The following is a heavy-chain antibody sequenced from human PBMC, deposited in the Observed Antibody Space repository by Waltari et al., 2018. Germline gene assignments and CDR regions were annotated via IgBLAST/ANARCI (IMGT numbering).Heavy chain of an antibody. V-gene: IGHV3-23*01. J-gene: IGHJ6*02. CDR1: GFTFSSYA. Sequence: EVQLLESGGGLVQPGGSLRLSCAASGFTFSSYAMSWVRQAPGKGLEWVSAISGSGGSTYYADSVKGRFTISRDNSKNTLYLQMNSLRAEDTAVYYCAKDLVTGPLRYYYYGMDVWGQGTTVTVSS. CDR2: ISGSGGST. CDR3: AKDLVTGPLRYYYYGMDV. D-gene: IGHD2-21*02.